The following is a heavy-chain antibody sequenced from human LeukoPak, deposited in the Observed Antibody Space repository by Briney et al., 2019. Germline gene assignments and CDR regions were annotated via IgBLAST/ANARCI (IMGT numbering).Heavy chain of an antibody. V-gene: IGHV4-34*01. Sequence: PSETLSLTCAVYGGSFSGYYWSWIRQPPGKGLEWIAEINHSGSTNYNPSLKSRVTISIDMSKNQFSLRLSSVTAADTAMYYCVKSGGYGLIDYWGQGTLVTVSS. CDR2: INHSGST. CDR1: GGSFSGYY. CDR3: VKSGGYGLIDY. D-gene: IGHD6-19*01. J-gene: IGHJ4*02.